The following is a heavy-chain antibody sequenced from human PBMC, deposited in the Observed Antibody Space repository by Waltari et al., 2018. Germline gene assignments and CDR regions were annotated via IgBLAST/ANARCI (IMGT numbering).Heavy chain of an antibody. CDR2: IYHSGRT. V-gene: IGHV4-38-2*01. CDR1: GYSISSGYY. Sequence: QVQLQESGPGLVKPSETLSLTCAVSGYSISSGYYWGWIRQPPGKGLEWIGSIYHSGRTYYNPSLKSRVTISVDTSKNQFSLKLSSVTAADTAVYYCATTAASTWFDPWGQGTLVTVSS. J-gene: IGHJ5*02. CDR3: ATTAASTWFDP. D-gene: IGHD6-13*01.